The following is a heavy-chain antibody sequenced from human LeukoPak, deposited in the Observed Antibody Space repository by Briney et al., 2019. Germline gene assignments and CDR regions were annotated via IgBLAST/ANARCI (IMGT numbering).Heavy chain of an antibody. Sequence: GGSLRLSCAASGFTFNSYEMNWFRQAPGKGLEWVSYISTSGDNKHYANSVEGRFTISRDNAKNSLYLEMKSLGVEDTAVYYCVRDGRAGVEGPFRLFDYWGQGTLVAVSS. V-gene: IGHV3-48*03. CDR2: ISTSGDNK. CDR3: VRDGRAGVEGPFRLFDY. D-gene: IGHD2-15*01. J-gene: IGHJ4*02. CDR1: GFTFNSYE.